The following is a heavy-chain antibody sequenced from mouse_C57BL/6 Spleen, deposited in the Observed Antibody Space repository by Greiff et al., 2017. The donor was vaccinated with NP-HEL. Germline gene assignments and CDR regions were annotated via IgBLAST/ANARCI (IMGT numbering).Heavy chain of an antibody. CDR2: INPNNGGT. V-gene: IGHV1-18*01. CDR1: GYTFTDYN. D-gene: IGHD2-1*01. CDR3: ARLGVYYGNYATWYFDV. Sequence: EVQLQQSGPELVKPGASVKIPCKASGYTFTDYNMDWVKQSPGKSLEWIGDINPNNGGTIYNQKFKGKATLTVDKSSSTAYMELRSLTSEDTAVYYCARLGVYYGNYATWYFDVWGTGTTVTVSS. J-gene: IGHJ1*03.